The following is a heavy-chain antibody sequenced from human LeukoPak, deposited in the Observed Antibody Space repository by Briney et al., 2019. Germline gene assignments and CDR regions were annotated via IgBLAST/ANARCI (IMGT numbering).Heavy chain of an antibody. CDR1: GFTFSSFT. D-gene: IGHD6-19*01. Sequence: GGSLRLSCTASGFTFSSFTMIWVRQAPGKGLEWVSSISHTDDPSHYADSVRGRFTISRDNAKNSLYLQMNSLRVEDTAVYYCTRDPNHPGYSSGWYYWGQGTLVTVSS. CDR2: ISHTDDPS. J-gene: IGHJ4*02. V-gene: IGHV3-48*04. CDR3: TRDPNHPGYSSGWYY.